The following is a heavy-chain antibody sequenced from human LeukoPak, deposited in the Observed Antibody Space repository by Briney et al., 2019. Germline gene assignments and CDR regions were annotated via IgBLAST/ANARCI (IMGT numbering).Heavy chain of an antibody. Sequence: PSETLSLTCTVSGGSISSYYWSWIRQPPGKGLEWIGYIYTSGSTNYNPSLKSRVTISVDTSKNQFSLKLSSVTAAGTAVYYCARRSHYYYYYMDVWGKGTTVTVSS. CDR1: GGSISSYY. V-gene: IGHV4-4*09. J-gene: IGHJ6*03. CDR3: ARRSHYYYYYMDV. CDR2: IYTSGST. D-gene: IGHD6-6*01.